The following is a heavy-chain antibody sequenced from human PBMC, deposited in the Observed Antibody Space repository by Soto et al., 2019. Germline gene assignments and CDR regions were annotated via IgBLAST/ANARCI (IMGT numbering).Heavy chain of an antibody. CDR1: GFTFSSYS. Sequence: EVQLVESGGGLVQPGGSLRLSCAASGFTFSSYSMNWVRQAPGKGLEWVSYISSSSSTIYYADSVKGRFTISRDNAKNSLYLQRNSRSAGDTAVYYCAREWGGIGVVPAARPESGMDVWGQGTTVTVS. CDR3: AREWGGIGVVPAARPESGMDV. CDR2: ISSSSSTI. J-gene: IGHJ6*02. V-gene: IGHV3-48*01. D-gene: IGHD2-2*01.